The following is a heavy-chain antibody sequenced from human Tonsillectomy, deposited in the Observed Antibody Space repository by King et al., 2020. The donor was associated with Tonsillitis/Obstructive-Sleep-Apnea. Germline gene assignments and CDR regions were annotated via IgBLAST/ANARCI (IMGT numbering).Heavy chain of an antibody. CDR3: ARGSRGLTVYALSYWYFDL. CDR1: GFTFSSYW. CDR2: IKEDGSEK. J-gene: IGHJ2*01. D-gene: IGHD2-8*01. Sequence: QLVQSGGGLVQPGGSLRLSCAASGFTFSSYWMTWVLQAPGKGLEWVANIKEDGSEKYYVGSVKGRFTISRDNAKNSLYLQMNSLRAEDTAVYYCARGSRGLTVYALSYWYFDLWGRGTLVTVSS. V-gene: IGHV3-7*01.